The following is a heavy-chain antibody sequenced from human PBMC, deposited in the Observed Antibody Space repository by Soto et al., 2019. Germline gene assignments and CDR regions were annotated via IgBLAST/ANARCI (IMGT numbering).Heavy chain of an antibody. D-gene: IGHD6-19*01. CDR1: GFTFSNYP. J-gene: IGHJ4*02. V-gene: IGHV3-23*01. Sequence: PGGSLRLSCAASGFTFSNYPMNWVRQAPGKGLERVSGITSGGNTYYADSVKGRFTISRDNSKNTLYLQVNSLRAEDTALYYCAKKTDSSGWDYWGPGTLVTVSS. CDR2: ITSGGNT. CDR3: AKKTDSSGWDY.